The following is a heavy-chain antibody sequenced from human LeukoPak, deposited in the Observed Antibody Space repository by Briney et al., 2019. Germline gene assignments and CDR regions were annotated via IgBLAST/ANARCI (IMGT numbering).Heavy chain of an antibody. CDR3: ARTYCSSTSCHIFDY. Sequence: GESLKISCKGSGYSFTSYWIGWVRQMPGKGLEWMGIIYPGDSDTRYSPSFQGQVTISADKSISTAYLQWSSLKASDTAMYYCARTYCSSTSCHIFDYWGQGTLVTVSS. D-gene: IGHD2-2*01. V-gene: IGHV5-51*01. CDR1: GYSFTSYW. J-gene: IGHJ4*02. CDR2: IYPGDSDT.